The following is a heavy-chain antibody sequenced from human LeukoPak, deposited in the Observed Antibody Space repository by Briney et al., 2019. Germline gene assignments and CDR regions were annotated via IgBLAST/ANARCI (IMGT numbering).Heavy chain of an antibody. CDR1: GFPFSSHG. CDR2: ISPGGGPT. Sequence: GGSLRLSCEGSGFPFSSHGMNWVRQAPGKGLEWVSGISPGGGPTYYADSVRGRFTISRDDSKNTLYLQMNSLRAEDTAVYYCARESCSTTSCYGGMDAFDIWGQGTMVTVSS. V-gene: IGHV3-23*01. D-gene: IGHD2-2*01. CDR3: ARESCSTTSCYGGMDAFDI. J-gene: IGHJ3*02.